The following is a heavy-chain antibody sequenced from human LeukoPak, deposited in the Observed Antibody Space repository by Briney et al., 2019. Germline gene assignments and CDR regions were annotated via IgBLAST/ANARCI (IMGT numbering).Heavy chain of an antibody. CDR1: GFTFSSYW. V-gene: IGHV3-74*03. J-gene: IGHJ4*02. CDR2: INSDGSTT. CDR3: ARVCIGCYSKDY. D-gene: IGHD2-15*01. Sequence: GGSLRLSCAASGFTFSSYWMHWVRQAPGKGLVWVSRINSDGSTTTYADSVKGRFTISRDNAKNTLYLQMNSLRAEDTAVYYCARVCIGCYSKDYWGQGTLVTVSS.